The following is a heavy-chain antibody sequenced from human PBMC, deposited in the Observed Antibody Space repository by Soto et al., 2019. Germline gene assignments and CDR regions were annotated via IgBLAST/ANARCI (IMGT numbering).Heavy chain of an antibody. V-gene: IGHV1-69*13. CDR3: ARGNHYYDSSGYRTDY. D-gene: IGHD3-22*01. CDR1: GGTFSSYA. Sequence: SVKVSCKASGGTFSSYAISWVRQAPGQGLEWMGGIIPIFGTANYAQKFQGRVTITADESTSTAYMELSSLRSEDTAVYYCARGNHYYDSSGYRTDYWGQGTLVTVSS. CDR2: IIPIFGTA. J-gene: IGHJ4*02.